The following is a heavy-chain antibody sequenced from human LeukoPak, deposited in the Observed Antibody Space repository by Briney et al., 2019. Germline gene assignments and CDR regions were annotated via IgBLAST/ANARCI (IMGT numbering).Heavy chain of an antibody. V-gene: IGHV1-2*02. CDR1: GYTFTGYY. J-gene: IGHJ4*02. Sequence: ASVKVSCKASGYTFTGYYMHWVRQAPGQGLEWMGWINPNSGGTNYAQKFQGRVTMTRDTSISTAYMELSRLRSDDTAVYYCARYIAARYKWFDYWGQGTLVTVSS. CDR2: INPNSGGT. CDR3: ARYIAARYKWFDY. D-gene: IGHD6-6*01.